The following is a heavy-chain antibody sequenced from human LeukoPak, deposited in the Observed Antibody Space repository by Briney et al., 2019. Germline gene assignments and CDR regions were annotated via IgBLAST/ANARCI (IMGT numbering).Heavy chain of an antibody. Sequence: PSETLSLTCAVYGGSFSGYYWSWIRQPPGKGLEWIGELNHSGSTNYNPSLKSRVTISVDTSKNQFSLKLSSVTAADTAVYYCARGPMIVSWEHYYYYGMDVWGQGTTVTVSS. J-gene: IGHJ6*02. V-gene: IGHV4-34*01. D-gene: IGHD3-22*01. CDR3: ARGPMIVSWEHYYYYGMDV. CDR2: LNHSGST. CDR1: GGSFSGYY.